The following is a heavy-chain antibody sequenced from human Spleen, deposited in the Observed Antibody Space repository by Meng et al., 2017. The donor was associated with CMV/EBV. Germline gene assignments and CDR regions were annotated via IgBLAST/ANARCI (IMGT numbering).Heavy chain of an antibody. J-gene: IGHJ4*02. CDR1: GFTFSNFM. Sequence: GESLKISCGASGFTFSNFMMTWVRQPPGKGLEWVTSIPSSGGYSYYADSVKGRFIISRDNAKNLLYLQMDSLGVEDTAVYYCARVPDYWGQGTLVTVSS. CDR3: ARVPDY. CDR2: IPSSGGYS. V-gene: IGHV3-21*04.